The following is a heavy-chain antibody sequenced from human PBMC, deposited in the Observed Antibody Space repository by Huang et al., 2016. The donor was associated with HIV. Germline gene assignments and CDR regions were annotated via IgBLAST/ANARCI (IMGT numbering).Heavy chain of an antibody. CDR3: ARLAIDCSDGTCYTENYFDT. D-gene: IGHD2-15*01. CDR1: GYTFTRTW. J-gene: IGHJ4*02. CDR2: VYPDDSDT. V-gene: IGHV5-51*02. Sequence: EVQLVQSGAEVKKPGQSLKISCKGSGYTFTRTWMGIVYPDDSDTTYSPSFQGQVTFSADKSISTAYSQGKSLKASDTATYYCARLAIDCSDGTCYTENYFDTWGQGTQFTVSS.